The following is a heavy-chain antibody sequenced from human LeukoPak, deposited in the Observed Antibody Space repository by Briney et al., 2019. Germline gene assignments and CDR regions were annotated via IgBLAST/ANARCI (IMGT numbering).Heavy chain of an antibody. V-gene: IGHV3-23*01. D-gene: IGHD6-13*01. CDR1: GFTFSSYA. CDR3: ATGYSSSWYSYYYYYGMDV. Sequence: QPGGSLRLSCAASGFTFSSYAMSWVRQAPGKGLEWVSAISGSGGSTYYADSVKGLFTISRENSKNTLYLQMNSLRAEDTAVYYCATGYSSSWYSYYYYYGMDVWGQGTTVTVSS. CDR2: ISGSGGST. J-gene: IGHJ6*02.